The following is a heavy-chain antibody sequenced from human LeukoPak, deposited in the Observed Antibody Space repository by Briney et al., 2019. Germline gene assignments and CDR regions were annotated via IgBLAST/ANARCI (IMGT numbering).Heavy chain of an antibody. CDR2: INPSGGST. J-gene: IGHJ4*02. D-gene: IGHD3-3*01. V-gene: IGHV1-46*01. CDR3: ARGYYGDYSDY. CDR1: GYTFTSYY. Sequence: ASVKVSCKASGYTFTSYYMHWVRQAPGQGLEWMGIINPSGGSTIYAQKFQGRVTMTRDMSTSTVYMELSSLRSEDTAVYYCARGYYGDYSDYWGQGTLVTVSS.